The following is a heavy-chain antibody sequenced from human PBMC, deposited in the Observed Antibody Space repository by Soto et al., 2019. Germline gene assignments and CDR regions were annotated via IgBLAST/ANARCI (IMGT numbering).Heavy chain of an antibody. Sequence: SETLSLTCAVYGGSFSGYYWSWIRQPPGKGLEWIGEINHSGSTNYNPSLKSRVTISVDTSKNQFSLKLSSVTAADTAVYYCASVAPNSSGYYTLFDYWSQGTLVTVSS. J-gene: IGHJ4*02. D-gene: IGHD3-22*01. CDR1: GGSFSGYY. CDR3: ASVAPNSSGYYTLFDY. CDR2: INHSGST. V-gene: IGHV4-34*01.